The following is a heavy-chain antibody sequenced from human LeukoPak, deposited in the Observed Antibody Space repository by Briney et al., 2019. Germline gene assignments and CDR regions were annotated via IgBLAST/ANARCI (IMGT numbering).Heavy chain of an antibody. D-gene: IGHD2-21*02. Sequence: SETLSLTCTVSGGSISSYDWSWIRQPPGKGLEWIGYIYYSGSTNYNPSLKSRVTISVDTSKNQFSLKLSSVTAADTAVYYCARRAGVTAIAAFDYWGQGTLVTVSS. J-gene: IGHJ4*02. CDR2: IYYSGST. CDR1: GGSISSYD. V-gene: IGHV4-59*08. CDR3: ARRAGVTAIAAFDY.